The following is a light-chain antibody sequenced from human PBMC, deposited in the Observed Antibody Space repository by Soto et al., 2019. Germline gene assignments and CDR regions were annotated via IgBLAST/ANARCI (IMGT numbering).Light chain of an antibody. CDR1: SSNIGDRD. CDR3: STWDDSLNGWV. J-gene: IGLJ3*02. Sequence: QSVLTQPPSASGTPGQRVSISCSGSSSNIGDRDVDWYQQVPGTAPKLLIYGLNQRPSGDPDRFSASKSGASASLAISGLQFEDEAVYYCSTWDDSLNGWVFGGGTKLTVL. V-gene: IGLV1-44*01. CDR2: GLN.